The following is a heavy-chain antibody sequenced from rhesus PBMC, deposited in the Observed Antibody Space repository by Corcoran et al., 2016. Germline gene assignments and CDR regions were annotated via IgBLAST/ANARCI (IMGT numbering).Heavy chain of an antibody. V-gene: IGHV4-80*01. D-gene: IGHD6-25*01. CDR1: GPSISRSW. J-gene: IGHJ5-1*01. CDR2: IKGNSGST. CDR3: ARKYSGSWNRFDV. Sequence: QVQLQESGPGLVKPSATLSLTCAVSGPSISRSWWSWLRQSPGKGLEWIGEIKGNSGSTYYNPSLKSRVTISKDAAKNQFSLKVNSVTAADTAVYYCARKYSGSWNRFDVWGPGVLVTVSS.